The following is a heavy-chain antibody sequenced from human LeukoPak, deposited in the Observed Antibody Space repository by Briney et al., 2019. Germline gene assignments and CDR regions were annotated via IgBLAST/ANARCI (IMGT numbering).Heavy chain of an antibody. V-gene: IGHV3-74*01. CDR1: GFTFSSYW. D-gene: IGHD3-22*01. J-gene: IGHJ3*02. Sequence: PGGSLRLSCAASGFTFSSYWMHWVRHAPGKGLVWVSRINSDGSTTNYADSVKGRFTISRDDVKNTLYLQMNSLRAVDTAVYHCARSGYYDSSGYFHDGFDIWGQGTMVTVSS. CDR2: INSDGSTT. CDR3: ARSGYYDSSGYFHDGFDI.